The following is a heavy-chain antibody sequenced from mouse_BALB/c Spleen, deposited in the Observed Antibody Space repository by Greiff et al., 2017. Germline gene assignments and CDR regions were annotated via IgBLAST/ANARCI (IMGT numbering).Heavy chain of an antibody. Sequence: EVKLQESGPSLVKPSQTLSLTCSVTGDSITSGYWNWIRKFPGNKLEYMGYISYGGSTYYNPPLKSRISITRDTSKHQYYLQLSSVTTEDTATYYCARFVYYDYDDDYWGQGTTLTVSS. CDR2: ISYGGST. J-gene: IGHJ2*01. CDR1: GDSITSGY. CDR3: ARFVYYDYDDDY. D-gene: IGHD2-4*01. V-gene: IGHV3-8*02.